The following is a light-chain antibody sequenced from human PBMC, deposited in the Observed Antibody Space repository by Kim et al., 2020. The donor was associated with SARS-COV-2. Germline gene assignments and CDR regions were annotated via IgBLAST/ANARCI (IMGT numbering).Light chain of an antibody. CDR3: QQYYSYPHT. Sequence: ASTGDRDTNTYQTNQGISSYITSYKQKPEKAPKLLIYEVSTLQSGVPSRFSGSGSGTASTLTISCLQSEDYATYYCQQYYSYPHTFGQGTKVHIK. CDR2: EVS. V-gene: IGKV1-8*01. CDR1: QGISSY. J-gene: IGKJ1*01.